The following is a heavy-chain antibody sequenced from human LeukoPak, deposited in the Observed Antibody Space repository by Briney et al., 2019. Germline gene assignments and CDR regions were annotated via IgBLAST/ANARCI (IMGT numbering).Heavy chain of an antibody. V-gene: IGHV1-3*01. D-gene: IGHD2-21*02. J-gene: IGHJ3*02. CDR3: AGPAYCGGDCYYDAFDI. CDR2: INAGNGNT. Sequence: ASVKVSCKASGYTFTSYAMHWVRQAPGQRLEWMGWINAGNGNTKYSQKFQGRVTITRDTSASTAYMELSSLRSEDTAVYYCAGPAYCGGDCYYDAFDIWGQGTMVTVSS. CDR1: GYTFTSYA.